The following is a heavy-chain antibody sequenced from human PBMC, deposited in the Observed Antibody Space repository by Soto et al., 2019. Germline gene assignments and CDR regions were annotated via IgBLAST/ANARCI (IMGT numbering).Heavy chain of an antibody. CDR2: ISYDGSNK. Sequence: GGSLRLSCAVSGFTVNNIFMPWVRQAPGKGLEWVTVISYDGSNKYYADSVKGRFTISSDNSKNTLYLQMNSLRAEDTAVYYYAKDLLYYYDSSGPPHYWGQGTLVTVSS. CDR3: AKDLLYYYDSSGPPHY. CDR1: GFTVNNIF. J-gene: IGHJ4*02. V-gene: IGHV3-30*18. D-gene: IGHD3-22*01.